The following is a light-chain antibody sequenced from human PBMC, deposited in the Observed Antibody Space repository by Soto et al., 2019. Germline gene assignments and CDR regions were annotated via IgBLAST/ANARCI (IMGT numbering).Light chain of an antibody. J-gene: IGKJ5*01. V-gene: IGKV3-20*01. CDR2: GAS. CDR3: QQYGSSPPIT. CDR1: QSVSSN. Sequence: EIMMTQSPDILSVSQGERATLSCRASQSVSSNLAWYQQKPGQSPRLLIYGASTRATGIPDRFSGSGSGTDFTLTISRLEPEDFAVYYCQQYGSSPPITFGQGTLLE.